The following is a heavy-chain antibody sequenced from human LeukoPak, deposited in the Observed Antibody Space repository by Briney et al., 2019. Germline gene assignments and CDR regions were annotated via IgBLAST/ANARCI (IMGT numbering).Heavy chain of an antibody. CDR3: AKGPGYDILTPTDY. D-gene: IGHD3-9*01. J-gene: IGHJ4*02. CDR2: ISSSSSYI. CDR1: GFTFSSYS. V-gene: IGHV3-21*04. Sequence: GGSLRLSCAASGFTFSSYSMNWVRQAPGKGLEWVSSISSSSSYIYYANSVKGRFTISRDNAKNSLYLQMNSLRAEDMALYYCAKGPGYDILTPTDYWGQGTLVTVSS.